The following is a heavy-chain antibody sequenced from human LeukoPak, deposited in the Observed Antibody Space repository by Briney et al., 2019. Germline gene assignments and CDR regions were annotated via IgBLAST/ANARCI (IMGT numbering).Heavy chain of an antibody. CDR3: ARAQGNGLIDF. J-gene: IGHJ4*02. D-gene: IGHD3/OR15-3a*01. Sequence: PSETLSLTCTVSGGSISTYYWSWIRQPAGKGLEWIGRIYTTGSTNYNPSLKSRVTMSVDTSKNQFSLRLSSVTAADTADYYCARAQGNGLIDFWGQGTLVTVSS. CDR1: GGSISTYY. V-gene: IGHV4-4*07. CDR2: IYTTGST.